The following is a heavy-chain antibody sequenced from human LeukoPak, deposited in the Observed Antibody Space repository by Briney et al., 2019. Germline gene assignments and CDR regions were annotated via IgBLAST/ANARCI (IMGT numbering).Heavy chain of an antibody. CDR2: ISSSSSYI. CDR3: ASAVGYCSGGSCYSAPY. V-gene: IGHV3-21*01. Sequence: PGGSLRLSCAASGFTFSSYSMNWVRQAPGKGLEWVSSISSSSSYIYYADSVKGRFTISRDNAKNSLYLQMNSLRAEDTAVHYCASAVGYCSGGSCYSAPYWGQGTLVTVSS. CDR1: GFTFSSYS. D-gene: IGHD2-15*01. J-gene: IGHJ4*02.